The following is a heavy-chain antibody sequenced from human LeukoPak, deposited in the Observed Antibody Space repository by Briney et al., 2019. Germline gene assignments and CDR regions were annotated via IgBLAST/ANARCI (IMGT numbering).Heavy chain of an antibody. V-gene: IGHV1-2*02. J-gene: IGHJ3*02. CDR1: GYTFTSYY. D-gene: IGHD4-23*01. CDR3: ARAYGGNLDAFDI. Sequence: ASVKVSCKASGYTFTSYYMHWVRQAPGQGLEWMGWINPNSGGTNYAQKFQGRVTMTRDTSISTAYMELSRLRSDDTAVYYCARAYGGNLDAFDIWGQGTMVTVSS. CDR2: INPNSGGT.